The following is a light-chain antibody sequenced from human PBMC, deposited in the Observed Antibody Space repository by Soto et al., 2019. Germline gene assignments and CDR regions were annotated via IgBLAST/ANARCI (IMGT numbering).Light chain of an antibody. V-gene: IGLV2-14*03. CDR2: DVN. J-gene: IGLJ1*01. CDR1: SSDVGSYNS. CDR3: SSFTSSTSDV. Sequence: QSALTQPASVSGSPGQSIAISCTGTSSDVGSYNSVSWYQQYPGKAPKLMIHDVNNRPSGISDRFSGSKSGNTASLTTSGLQAEDEADYYCSSFTSSTSDVFGTGTKLTVL.